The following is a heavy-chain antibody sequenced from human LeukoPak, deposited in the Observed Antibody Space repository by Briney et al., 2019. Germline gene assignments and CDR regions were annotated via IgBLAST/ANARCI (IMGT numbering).Heavy chain of an antibody. CDR1: GGSSGTYY. D-gene: IGHD3-22*01. CDR3: ARGIYSSGYYYYFDY. J-gene: IGHJ4*02. V-gene: IGHV4-59*13. Sequence: SETLSLTCTVSGGSSGTYYWSWIRQPPGKGLDWIGYIYYSGSTNYNPSLKSRVIILVDTSKNQFSLRLSSVTAADTAVYYCARGIYSSGYYYYFDYWGQGTLVTVSS. CDR2: IYYSGST.